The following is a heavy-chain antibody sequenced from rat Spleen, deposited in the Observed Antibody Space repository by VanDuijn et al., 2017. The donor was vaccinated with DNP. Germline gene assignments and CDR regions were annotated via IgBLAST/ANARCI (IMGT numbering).Heavy chain of an antibody. D-gene: IGHD1-9*01. V-gene: IGHV5-25*01. CDR1: GFTFSNYY. CDR2: ISTSGSRP. Sequence: EVQLVESGGGLVQPGRSLKLSCAASGFTFSNYYMAWVRQAPKKGLEWVATISTSGSRPYYPDSVKGRFTISRDNAKSSLYLQMNSLKSEDTATYYCARHSRTTGITEYFDYWGRGVMVTVSS. CDR3: ARHSRTTGITEYFDY. J-gene: IGHJ2*01.